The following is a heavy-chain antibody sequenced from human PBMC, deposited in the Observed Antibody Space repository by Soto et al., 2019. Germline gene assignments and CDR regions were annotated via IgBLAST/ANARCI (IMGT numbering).Heavy chain of an antibody. J-gene: IGHJ4*02. CDR2: INHSGST. Sequence: PSETLSLTCTVSGGSISSYYWSWIRQPPGKGLEWIGEINHSGSTNYNPSLKSRVTISVDTSKNQFSLKLSSVTAADTAVYYCARKRWLQYNFDYWGQGTLVTVSS. D-gene: IGHD5-12*01. V-gene: IGHV4-34*01. CDR1: GGSISSYY. CDR3: ARKRWLQYNFDY.